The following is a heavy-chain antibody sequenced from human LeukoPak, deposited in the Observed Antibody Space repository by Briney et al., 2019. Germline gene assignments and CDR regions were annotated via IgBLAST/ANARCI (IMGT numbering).Heavy chain of an antibody. Sequence: GGSLRLSCAASGFTVSSNYMSWVRQAPGKGLEWVSVIYSGGSTYYADSVKGRFTISRDNSKNTLYLQMNSLRAEDTAVYYCAKSDDYVWGSYLDYWGQGTLVTVSS. J-gene: IGHJ4*02. D-gene: IGHD3-16*02. V-gene: IGHV3-53*01. CDR1: GFTVSSNY. CDR3: AKSDDYVWGSYLDY. CDR2: IYSGGST.